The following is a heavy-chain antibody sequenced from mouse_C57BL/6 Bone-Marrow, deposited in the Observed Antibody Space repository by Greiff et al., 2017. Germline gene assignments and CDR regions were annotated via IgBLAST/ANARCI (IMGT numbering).Heavy chain of an antibody. Sequence: VKLQESGAELARPGASVKLSCKASGYTFTSSGISWVKQRTGQGLEWIGEIYPRSGNTYYNEKFKGKATLTADKSSSTAYMELRSRTSEDSAVYFCARWDYGNIAWFAYWGQGTLVTVSA. CDR3: ARWDYGNIAWFAY. J-gene: IGHJ3*01. D-gene: IGHD2-1*01. CDR2: IYPRSGNT. CDR1: GYTFTSSG. V-gene: IGHV1-81*01.